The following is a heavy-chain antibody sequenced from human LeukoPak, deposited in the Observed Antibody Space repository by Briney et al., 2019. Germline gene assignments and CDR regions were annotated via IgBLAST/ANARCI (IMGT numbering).Heavy chain of an antibody. D-gene: IGHD3-22*01. CDR3: ARDTPSSGYYSGPPPRYGMDV. CDR1: GYTFTGYY. V-gene: IGHV1-2*04. Sequence: VASVKVSCKASGYTFTGYYMHWVRQAPGQGLEWMGWINPNSGGTNYAQKFQGWVTMTRDTSIRTAYMELSRLRSDDTAVYYCARDTPSSGYYSGPPPRYGMDVWGQGTTVTVSS. CDR2: INPNSGGT. J-gene: IGHJ6*02.